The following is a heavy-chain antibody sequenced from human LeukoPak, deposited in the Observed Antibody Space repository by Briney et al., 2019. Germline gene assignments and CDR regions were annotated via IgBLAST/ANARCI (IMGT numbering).Heavy chain of an antibody. V-gene: IGHV1-18*01. CDR2: ISAYNGNT. J-gene: IGHJ2*01. CDR1: GYTFTSYG. D-gene: IGHD2-2*01. CDR3: ARSPYCSSTSCPRDWYFDL. Sequence: ASVKVSCKASGYTFTSYGISWVRQAPGQGLEWMGWISAYNGNTNYAQKLQGRVTMTTDTSTSTAYMELRSLRSDDTAVYYCARSPYCSSTSCPRDWYFDLWGRGTLVTVSS.